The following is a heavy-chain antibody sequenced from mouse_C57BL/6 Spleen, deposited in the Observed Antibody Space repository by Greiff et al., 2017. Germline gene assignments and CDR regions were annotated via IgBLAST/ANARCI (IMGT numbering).Heavy chain of an antibody. CDR1: GYSITSGYD. Sequence: EVQRVESGPGMVKPSQSLSLTCTVTGYSITSGYDWHWIRHFPGNKLEWMGYISYSGSTNYNPSLKSRISITHDTSKNHFFLKLNSVTTEDTATYYCARAPLANWDVAYWGQGTLVTVSA. CDR2: ISYSGST. D-gene: IGHD4-1*01. J-gene: IGHJ3*01. CDR3: ARAPLANWDVAY. V-gene: IGHV3-1*01.